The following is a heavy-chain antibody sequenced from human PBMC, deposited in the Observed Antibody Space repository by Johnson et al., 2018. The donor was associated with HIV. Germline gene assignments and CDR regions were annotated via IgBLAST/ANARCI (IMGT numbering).Heavy chain of an antibody. V-gene: IGHV3-23*04. J-gene: IGHJ3*02. CDR2: ISASGGRT. CDR3: ARDRWATYYYDSSGHGGVFDI. Sequence: VQLVESGGTLVQPGGSLRLSCAASGFIFSSHAMTWLRQAPGKGLEWVSAISASGGRTFYADSVKGRFTVSRDNAKNSLYLQINSLRAEDTAVYYCARDRWATYYYDSSGHGGVFDIWGQGTVVTVSS. CDR1: GFIFSSHA. D-gene: IGHD3-22*01.